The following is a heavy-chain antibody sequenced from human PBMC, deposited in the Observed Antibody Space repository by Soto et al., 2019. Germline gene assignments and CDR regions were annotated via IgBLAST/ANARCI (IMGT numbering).Heavy chain of an antibody. CDR1: GGSFSGYY. D-gene: IGHD2-15*01. V-gene: IGHV4-34*01. J-gene: IGHJ4*02. CDR3: ARGVVVVAAHYFDY. Sequence: SETLSLTCAVYGGSFSGYYWSWIRQPPGKGLEWIGEINHSGSTNYNPSLKSRVTISVDTSKNQFSLKLSSVTAADTAVYYCARGVVVVAAHYFDYWGQGTLVTSPQ. CDR2: INHSGST.